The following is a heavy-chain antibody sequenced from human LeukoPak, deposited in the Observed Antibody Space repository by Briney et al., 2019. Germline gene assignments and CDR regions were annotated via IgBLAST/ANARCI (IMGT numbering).Heavy chain of an antibody. CDR1: GGTFSSYA. CDR2: IIPIFGTA. Sequence: ASVKVSCKASGGTFSSYAISWVRQAPGQGLEWLGGIIPIFGTANYAQKFQGRVTITADESTSTAYMELSSLRSEDTAVYYCARTQYGRRSYYYMDVWGKGTTVTVSS. CDR3: ARTQYGRRSYYYMDV. V-gene: IGHV1-69*01. D-gene: IGHD4-11*01. J-gene: IGHJ6*03.